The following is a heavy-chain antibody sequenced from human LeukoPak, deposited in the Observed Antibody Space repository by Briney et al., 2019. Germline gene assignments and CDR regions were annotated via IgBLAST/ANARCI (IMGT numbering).Heavy chain of an antibody. D-gene: IGHD2-2*01. J-gene: IGHJ6*03. Sequence: SVKVSCKASGGTFSSYAISWVRQAPGQGLEWMGGIIPIFGTANYAQKFQGRVTITADESTSTAYMELSSLRSEDTAVYYCARASPTYCSSTSCWWAAQWMDYYYYYYMDVWGKGTTVTVSS. V-gene: IGHV1-69*13. CDR1: GGTFSSYA. CDR3: ARASPTYCSSTSCWWAAQWMDYYYYYYMDV. CDR2: IIPIFGTA.